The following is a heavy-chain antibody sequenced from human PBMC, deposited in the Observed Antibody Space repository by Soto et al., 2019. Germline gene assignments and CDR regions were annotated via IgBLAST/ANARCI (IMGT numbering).Heavy chain of an antibody. J-gene: IGHJ4*02. V-gene: IGHV4-59*08. CDR2: IYYSGST. D-gene: IGHD4-17*01. CDR3: ARDYGGSNLFAF. CDR1: GGSISSYY. Sequence: SETLSLTCTVSGGSISSYYWSWIRQPPGKGLEWIGYIYYSGSTNYNPSLKSRVTISVDTSKNQFSLKLSSVTAADTAVYYCARDYGGSNLFAFWGQGTLVTVSS.